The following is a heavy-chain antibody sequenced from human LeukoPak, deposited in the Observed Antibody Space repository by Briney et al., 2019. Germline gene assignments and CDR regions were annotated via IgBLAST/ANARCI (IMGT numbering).Heavy chain of an antibody. V-gene: IGHV3-7*01. J-gene: IGHJ4*02. D-gene: IGHD5-12*01. CDR3: ARVGATIEYFDS. CDR2: IKQDGSEK. CDR1: GFTFSSYW. Sequence: GGSLRLSCAASGFTFSSYWMSCVRQAPGKGREWVANIKQDGSEKYYVDSVKGRFTIFRDNTKNSLYLQMNSLRAEDTAVYSCARVGATIEYFDSWGQGSLVTVSS.